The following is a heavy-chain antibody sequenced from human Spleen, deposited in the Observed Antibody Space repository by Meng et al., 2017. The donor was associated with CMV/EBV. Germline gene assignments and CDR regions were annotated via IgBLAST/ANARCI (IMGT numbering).Heavy chain of an antibody. V-gene: IGHV4-61*01. J-gene: IGHJ4*02. Sequence: GSLRLSCTASGGSVSSDIYYWSWIRQPPRKGLEWIGYISYSGSTNYNPSLKSRVTISVDTSKNQFSLKLTSVTAADTAVYYCARVSDYSNYIDWGQGTLVTVSS. CDR3: ARVSDYSNYID. D-gene: IGHD4-11*01. CDR1: GGSVSSDIYY. CDR2: ISYSGST.